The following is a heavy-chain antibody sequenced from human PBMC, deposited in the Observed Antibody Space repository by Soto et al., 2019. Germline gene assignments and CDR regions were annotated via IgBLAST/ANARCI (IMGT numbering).Heavy chain of an antibody. J-gene: IGHJ1*01. CDR3: ARGPPTMIVDRYFQH. CDR2: IIPIFGTA. CDR1: GGTFSSYA. V-gene: IGHV1-69*01. Sequence: KVSCKASGGTFSSYAISWVRQAPGQGLEWMGGIIPIFGTANYAQKFQGRVTITADESTSTAYMELSSLRSGDTAVYYCARGPPTMIVDRYFQHWGQGTLVTVSS. D-gene: IGHD3-22*01.